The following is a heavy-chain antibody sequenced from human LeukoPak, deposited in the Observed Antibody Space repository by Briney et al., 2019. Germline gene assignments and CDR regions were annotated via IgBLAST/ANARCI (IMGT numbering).Heavy chain of an antibody. J-gene: IGHJ4*02. D-gene: IGHD3-10*01. Sequence: PSQTLSLTCTVSGGSISSGGYYWSWIRQHPGKGLEWIGYIYYSGSTYYNPSLKSRVTMSVDTSKNQFSLKLSSVTAADTAVYYCASGRGGFGELLEYYFDYWGQGTLVTVSS. V-gene: IGHV4-31*03. CDR2: IYYSGST. CDR3: ASGRGGFGELLEYYFDY. CDR1: GGSISSGGYY.